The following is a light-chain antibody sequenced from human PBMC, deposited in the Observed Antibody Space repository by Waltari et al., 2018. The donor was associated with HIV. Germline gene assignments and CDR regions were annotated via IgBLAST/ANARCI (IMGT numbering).Light chain of an antibody. CDR3: QSYDSGLRV. CDR1: SSNIGAGSA. J-gene: IGLJ3*02. V-gene: IGLV1-40*01. CDR2: VNN. Sequence: QSVLTQPPSVSGAPGQRVTISCTGSSSNIGAGSAVPWYQQLPGTAPKLLIYVNNNRPSWVPDRFSGSKSGTSAALAITGLQAEDEAEYYCQSYDSGLRVFGGGTKLTVL.